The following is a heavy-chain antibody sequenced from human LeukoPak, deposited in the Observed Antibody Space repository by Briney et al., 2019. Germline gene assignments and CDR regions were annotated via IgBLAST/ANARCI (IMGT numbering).Heavy chain of an antibody. V-gene: IGHV4-38-2*02. J-gene: IGHJ5*02. D-gene: IGHD6-13*01. Sequence: TSETLSLTCTVSGYSISSGYFWGWIRQPPGKGLEWIGTIYNSGSTYYNASLESRVTISVDTSKNQFSLKLSSVTAADTAVYYCARAYSSSWYFNWFDPWGQGTLVTVSS. CDR3: ARAYSSSWYFNWFDP. CDR2: IYNSGST. CDR1: GYSISSGYF.